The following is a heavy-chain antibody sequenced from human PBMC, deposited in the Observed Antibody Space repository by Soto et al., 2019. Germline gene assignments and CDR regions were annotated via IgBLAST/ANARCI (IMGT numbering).Heavy chain of an antibody. CDR3: ARCRDEYSSRGGLEL. J-gene: IGHJ4*02. CDR1: GGSITSYH. V-gene: IGHV4-59*12. CDR2: TSYTGNT. D-gene: IGHD6-6*01. Sequence: SETLSLTCIVPGGSITSYHWSWIRQFPGKGLEWIAYTSYTGNTNYNPSLQSRVTISMDTSKNQLSLKLTSVTAADTAVYYCARCRDEYSSRGGLELWGQGTLVTVSS.